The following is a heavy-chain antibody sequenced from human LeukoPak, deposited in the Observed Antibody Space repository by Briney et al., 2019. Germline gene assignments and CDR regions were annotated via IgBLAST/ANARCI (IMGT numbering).Heavy chain of an antibody. V-gene: IGHV3-48*01. CDR2: ISSSSSTI. Sequence: GGSLRLSCAASGFTFSSYSMNWVRQAPGKGLEWVSYISSSSSTIYYADSVKGRFTISRDNAKNSLYLQMNSLRAEDTAVYYCARDKIGGVVPAAITHYYYYYYMDVWGKGTTVTVSS. CDR3: ARDKIGGVVPAAITHYYYYYYMDV. J-gene: IGHJ6*03. CDR1: GFTFSSYS. D-gene: IGHD2-2*01.